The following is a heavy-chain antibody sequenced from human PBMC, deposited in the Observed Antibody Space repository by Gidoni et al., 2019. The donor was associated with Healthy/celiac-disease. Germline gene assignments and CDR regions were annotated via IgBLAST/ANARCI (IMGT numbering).Heavy chain of an antibody. CDR3: ASTYDSSGGAFDI. J-gene: IGHJ3*02. CDR2: IYYSGST. Sequence: LQESGPGLVKPSETLSLTCTVPGGSISSSSYYWGWIRQPPGKGLEWIGSIYYSGSTYYHPSLKRRVTISVDTSKNQFSLKLSSVTAADTAVYYCASTYDSSGGAFDIWGQGTMVTVSS. V-gene: IGHV4-39*01. D-gene: IGHD3-22*01. CDR1: GGSISSSSYY.